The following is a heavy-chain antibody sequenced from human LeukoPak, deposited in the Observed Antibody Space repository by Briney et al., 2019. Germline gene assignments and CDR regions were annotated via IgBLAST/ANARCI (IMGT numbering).Heavy chain of an antibody. CDR3: ARVRGNWFDP. V-gene: IGHV4-34*01. CDR2: INHSGST. CDR1: GGSFSGYY. Sequence: KPSETLSLTCAVYGGSFSGYYWSWIRQPPGKGLEWIGEINHSGSTNYNPSLKSRVTISVDTSKNQFSLKLSSVTAADTAVYYCARVRGNWFDPWGQGTLVTVSS. J-gene: IGHJ5*02. D-gene: IGHD5-24*01.